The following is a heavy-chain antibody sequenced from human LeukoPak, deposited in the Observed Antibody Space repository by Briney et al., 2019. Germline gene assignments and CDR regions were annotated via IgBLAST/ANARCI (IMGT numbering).Heavy chain of an antibody. V-gene: IGHV4-34*01. D-gene: IGHD5-12*01. CDR3: ARVKEASAFDI. J-gene: IGHJ3*02. Sequence: SETLSLTCAVYGGSFSGYYWSWIRQPPGKGLEWIGEINHSGSTYYNPSLKSRVTISVDTSKNQFSLKLSSVTAADTAVYYCARVKEASAFDIWGQGTMVTVSS. CDR2: INHSGST. CDR1: GGSFSGYY.